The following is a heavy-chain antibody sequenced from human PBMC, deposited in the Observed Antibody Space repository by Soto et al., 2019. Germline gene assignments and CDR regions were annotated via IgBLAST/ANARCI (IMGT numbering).Heavy chain of an antibody. J-gene: IGHJ4*02. CDR1: GFTFSGYW. Sequence: EVQLVESGGGRVQPGGSLRLSCAASGFTFSGYWMHWVRQAPGKGLTWVSRINSDGTYTSSADSVRGRFTISRDDARNTLYLQMNSLRIEDTAVYYCTRAPDGMIPTAYWGQGTLVTVSS. CDR3: TRAPDGMIPTAY. CDR2: INSDGTYT. D-gene: IGHD3-22*01. V-gene: IGHV3-74*01.